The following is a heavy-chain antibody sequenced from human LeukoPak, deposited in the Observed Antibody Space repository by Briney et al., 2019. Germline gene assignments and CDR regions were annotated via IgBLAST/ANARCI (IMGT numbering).Heavy chain of an antibody. CDR1: GSSFTSYW. V-gene: IGHV5-51*01. J-gene: IGHJ4*02. CDR3: AKSGGPTYDFDY. D-gene: IGHD1-26*01. CDR2: IYPGDSET. Sequence: GASLKISCQGSGSSFTSYWIGWVRQMPGKGLEWMGIIYPGDSETRYSPSFQGQVTISADKSISTAYLQWSNLKASDTAMYYCAKSGGPTYDFDYWGQGTLVTVSS.